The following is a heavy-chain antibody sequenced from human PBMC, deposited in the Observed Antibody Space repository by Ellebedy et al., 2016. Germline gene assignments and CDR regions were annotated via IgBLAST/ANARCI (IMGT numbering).Heavy chain of an antibody. CDR3: ARVRQWVVGGSYYFDY. CDR2: INWNGGDT. Sequence: GGSLRLXXAASGFTFDDYGMSWVRQAPGKGLEWVSGINWNGGDTRYADSVKGRFSISRDNTKNSLFLQMNSLRPEDTAFYHCARVRQWVVGGSYYFDYWGQGALVIVSS. J-gene: IGHJ4*02. V-gene: IGHV3-20*01. D-gene: IGHD6-19*01. CDR1: GFTFDDYG.